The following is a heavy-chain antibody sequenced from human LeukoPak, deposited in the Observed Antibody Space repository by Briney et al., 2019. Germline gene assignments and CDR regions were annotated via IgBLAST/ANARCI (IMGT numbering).Heavy chain of an antibody. V-gene: IGHV1-2*02. D-gene: IGHD3-3*01. Sequence: ASVKVSCKASGYTFTGYYMHWVRQAPGQGLEWMGGINPNSGGTNYAQKFQGRVTMTRDTSISTAYMELSRLRSDDTAVYYCARDPYDFWSGYHYGPYYFDYWGQGTLVTVSS. CDR1: GYTFTGYY. J-gene: IGHJ4*02. CDR2: INPNSGGT. CDR3: ARDPYDFWSGYHYGPYYFDY.